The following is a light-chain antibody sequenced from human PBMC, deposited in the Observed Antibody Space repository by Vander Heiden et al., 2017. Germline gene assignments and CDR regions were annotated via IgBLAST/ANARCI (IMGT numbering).Light chain of an antibody. CDR1: SSDVGGYNY. CDR3: CSYAGSHTSLYV. J-gene: IGLJ1*01. CDR2: DVT. Sequence: QSALTQPPSVSGSPGQSVPVSCTGTSSDVGGYNYVSWYQQHPGKAPKLMIYDVTKRPSGVPDRFSGSKSGNTASLTISGLQAEDEADYYCCSYAGSHTSLYVFGTGTKVTVL. V-gene: IGLV2-11*01.